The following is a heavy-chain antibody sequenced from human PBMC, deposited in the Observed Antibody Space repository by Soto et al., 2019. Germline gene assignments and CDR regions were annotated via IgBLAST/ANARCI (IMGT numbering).Heavy chain of an antibody. V-gene: IGHV4-31*03. CDR2: IYYSGST. CDR1: GGSISSGGYY. CDR3: ARGYSYGTNWFDP. D-gene: IGHD5-18*01. Sequence: TLSLTCTVSGGSISSGGYYWSWIRQHPGKGLEWIGYIYYSGSTYYNPSLKSRVTISVDTSKNQFSLKLSSVTAADTAVYYCARGYSYGTNWFDPWGQGTLVTVSS. J-gene: IGHJ5*02.